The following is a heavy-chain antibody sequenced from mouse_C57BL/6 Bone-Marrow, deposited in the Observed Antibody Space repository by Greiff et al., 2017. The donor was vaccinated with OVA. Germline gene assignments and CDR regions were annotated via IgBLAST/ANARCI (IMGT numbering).Heavy chain of an antibody. CDR2: ISYDGSN. CDR1: GYSITSGYY. V-gene: IGHV3-6*01. D-gene: IGHD2-5*01. Sequence: EVKLQESGPGLVKPSQSLSLTCSVTGYSITSGYYWNWIRQFPGNKLEWMGYISYDGSNNYNPSLKNRISITRDTSKNQFFLKLNSVTTEDTATYYCARDYSNYLYYFDYWGQGTTLTVSS. CDR3: ARDYSNYLYYFDY. J-gene: IGHJ2*01.